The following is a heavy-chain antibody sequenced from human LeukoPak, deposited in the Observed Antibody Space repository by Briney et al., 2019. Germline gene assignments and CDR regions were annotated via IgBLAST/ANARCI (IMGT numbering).Heavy chain of an antibody. Sequence: SETLSLTCTVSGGSISSYYWSWIRQPPGKGLEWIGYIYYSGSTNYNPSLQSRVTISLDTSKNQFSLKLSSVTAADTAVYYCARHRFDYYDSSGYWDYYYYYGMDVWGQGTTVTVSS. CDR1: GGSISSYY. CDR2: IYYSGST. V-gene: IGHV4-59*08. J-gene: IGHJ6*02. CDR3: ARHRFDYYDSSGYWDYYYYYGMDV. D-gene: IGHD3-22*01.